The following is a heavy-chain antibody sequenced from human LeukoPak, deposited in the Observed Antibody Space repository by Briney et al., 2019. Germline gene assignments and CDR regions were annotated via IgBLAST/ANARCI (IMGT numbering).Heavy chain of an antibody. Sequence: KPSETLSLTCTVSGGSISSYYWSWIRQPAGKGLEWIGRIYTSGSTNYNPSLKSRVTMSVDTSRNQFSLKLSSVTAADTAAYYCARELGYCSSTSCSRALDIWGQGTMVTVSS. CDR3: ARELGYCSSTSCSRALDI. J-gene: IGHJ3*02. CDR2: IYTSGST. D-gene: IGHD2-2*01. CDR1: GGSISSYY. V-gene: IGHV4-4*07.